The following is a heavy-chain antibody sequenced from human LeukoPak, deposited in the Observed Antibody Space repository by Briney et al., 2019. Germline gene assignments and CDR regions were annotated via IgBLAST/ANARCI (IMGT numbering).Heavy chain of an antibody. J-gene: IGHJ3*02. CDR3: ARARGDYIAFDI. D-gene: IGHD4-17*01. CDR1: GFTFSSYA. Sequence: GGSLRLSCAASGFTFSSYAMSWVRQAPGKGLEWVSAISGSGGSTYYADSVKGRFTISRDNAKNSLYLQMNSLRAEDTAVYYCARARGDYIAFDIWGQGTMVTVSS. V-gene: IGHV3-23*01. CDR2: ISGSGGST.